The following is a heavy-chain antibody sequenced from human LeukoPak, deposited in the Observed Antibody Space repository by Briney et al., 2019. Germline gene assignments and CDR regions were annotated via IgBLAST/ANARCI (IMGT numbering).Heavy chain of an antibody. CDR1: GFSFDTHS. CDR3: VRVSQDDDYSDSPVQSAFDL. V-gene: IGHV3-21*06. CDR2: ISSGSSYI. Sequence: PGGSLRLSCAASGFSFDTHSMNWVRQSPGKGLEWVSSISSGSSYIHYADAMKGRFTISRDNAKNSLYLQMNDLRTEDTAVYYCVRVSQDDDYSDSPVQSAFDLWGQGTMVTVS. J-gene: IGHJ3*01. D-gene: IGHD3-22*01.